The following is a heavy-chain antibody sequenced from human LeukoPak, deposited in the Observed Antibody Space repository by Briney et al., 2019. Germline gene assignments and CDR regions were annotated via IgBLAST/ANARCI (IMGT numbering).Heavy chain of an antibody. J-gene: IGHJ5*02. CDR3: ARGWAVGWFDP. Sequence: NPSETLSLTCAVYGGSFSGYYWSWIRRPPGKGLEWIGEINHSGSTNYNPSLKSRVTISVDTSKNQFSLKLSSVTAADTAVYYCARGWAVGWFDPWGQGTLVTVSS. CDR1: GGSFSGYY. CDR2: INHSGST. D-gene: IGHD4-23*01. V-gene: IGHV4-34*01.